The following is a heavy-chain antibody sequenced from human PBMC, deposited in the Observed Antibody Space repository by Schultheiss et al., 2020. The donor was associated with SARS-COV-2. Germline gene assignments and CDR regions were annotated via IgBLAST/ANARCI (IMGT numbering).Heavy chain of an antibody. Sequence: SVKVSCKASGFTFTSSAMQWVRQARGQRLEWIGWIVVGSGNTNYAQKFQERVTITRDMSTSTAYMELSSLRSEDTAVYYCARDGYSSGWYWSDTRMKMDVWGQGTTVPSP. CDR2: IVVGSGNT. J-gene: IGHJ6*02. CDR1: GFTFTSSA. D-gene: IGHD6-19*01. V-gene: IGHV1-58*02. CDR3: ARDGYSSGWYWSDTRMKMDV.